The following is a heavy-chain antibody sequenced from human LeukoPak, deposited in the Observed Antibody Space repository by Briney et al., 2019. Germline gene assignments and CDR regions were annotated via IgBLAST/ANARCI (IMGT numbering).Heavy chain of an antibody. J-gene: IGHJ4*02. D-gene: IGHD5-18*01. CDR2: IKQDGSDK. CDR1: GFTFSSYW. Sequence: PGGSLRLSCAASGFTFSSYWMSWVRQAPGKGLEWVANIKQDGSDKYYVDSVEGRFTISRDNAKNSLYLQMNSLRAEDTAVYYCARGWIQLWSFDYWGQGTLVTVSS. CDR3: ARGWIQLWSFDY. V-gene: IGHV3-7*01.